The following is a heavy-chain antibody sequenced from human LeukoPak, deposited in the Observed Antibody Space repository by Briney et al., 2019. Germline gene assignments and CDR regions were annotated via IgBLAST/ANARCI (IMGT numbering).Heavy chain of an antibody. CDR2: MHYTGST. V-gene: IGHV4-39*01. CDR3: ARRDYFDS. Sequence: PSETLSLTCTVSGVSISSGSYYWAWLRQRPGGGLEWIGSMHYTGSTYYNPSLKTRVTISENTSKNQLSLKLRSVTAADTAVYYCARRDYFDSWGRGTLVTVSS. CDR1: GVSISSGSYY. J-gene: IGHJ4*02.